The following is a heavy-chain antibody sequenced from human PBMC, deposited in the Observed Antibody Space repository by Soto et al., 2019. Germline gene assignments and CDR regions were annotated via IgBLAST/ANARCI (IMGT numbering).Heavy chain of an antibody. D-gene: IGHD6-19*01. CDR2: ITSDTKTI. V-gene: IGHV3-48*02. CDR1: GFTFSVYS. J-gene: IGHJ4*02. Sequence: EVQLVESGGDLVQRGGSLRLSCVASGFTFSVYSMNWVRQAPGKGLEWFSYITSDTKTIKYADSVKGRFTISRDNAKNPVYLQMNSLRDEDTAVYYCARSVEGHFDYWGQGTVVTVSS. CDR3: ARSVEGHFDY.